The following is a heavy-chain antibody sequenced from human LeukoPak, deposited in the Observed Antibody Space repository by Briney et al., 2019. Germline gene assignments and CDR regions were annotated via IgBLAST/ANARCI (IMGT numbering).Heavy chain of an antibody. D-gene: IGHD6-6*01. J-gene: IGHJ4*02. CDR3: ARRKAVRPRDYYFDY. V-gene: IGHV4-61*01. CDR1: DDSVSSDNYY. CDR2: VYYSGST. Sequence: SETLSLTCTVSDDSVSSDNYYWSWIRQPPGKGLEWIGYVYYSGSTNYNPSLKSRVTISVDTSKNQFSLKLGSVTAADTAVYFCARRKAVRPRDYYFDYWGQGTLVTVSS.